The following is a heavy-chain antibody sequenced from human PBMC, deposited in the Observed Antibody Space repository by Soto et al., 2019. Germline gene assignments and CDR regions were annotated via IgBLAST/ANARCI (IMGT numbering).Heavy chain of an antibody. CDR1: GGSFSGYY. Sequence: PSETLSLTCAVYGGSFSGYYWSWIRQPPGKGLEWIGEINHSGSTNYNPSLKSRVTISVDTSKNQFSLKLSSVTAADTAVYYCARSIFGVVIPHYYYYMDVWGKGTTVTVSS. CDR2: INHSGST. D-gene: IGHD3-3*01. J-gene: IGHJ6*03. CDR3: ARSIFGVVIPHYYYYMDV. V-gene: IGHV4-34*01.